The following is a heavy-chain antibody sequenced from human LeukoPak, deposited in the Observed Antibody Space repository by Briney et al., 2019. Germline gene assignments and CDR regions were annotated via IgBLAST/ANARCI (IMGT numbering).Heavy chain of an antibody. J-gene: IGHJ4*02. CDR1: GGTFSSYA. V-gene: IGHV1-69*04. D-gene: IGHD5-12*01. Sequence: RASVKVSCKASGGTFSSYAISWVRQAPGQRLEWMGRIIPILGIANYAQKFQGRVTITADKSTSTAYMELSSLRSEDTAVYYCARDLPQASFDYWGQGTLVTVSS. CDR3: ARDLPQASFDY. CDR2: IIPILGIA.